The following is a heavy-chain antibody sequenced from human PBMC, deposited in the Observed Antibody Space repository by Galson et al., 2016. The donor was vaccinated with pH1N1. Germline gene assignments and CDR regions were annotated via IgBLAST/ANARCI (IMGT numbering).Heavy chain of an antibody. D-gene: IGHD2-15*01. Sequence: SVKVSCKASGYTFASYAINWVRQVPGQGLEWMGWIHTTTGDPSYGQGFTGRFVFSLDTSVTPAYLQISSLKTEDAAVYYCARESYRCSGGSCYFDSWGQGTLVTVSS. CDR1: GYTFASYA. CDR3: ARESYRCSGGSCYFDS. V-gene: IGHV7-4-1*02. CDR2: IHTTTGDP. J-gene: IGHJ4*02.